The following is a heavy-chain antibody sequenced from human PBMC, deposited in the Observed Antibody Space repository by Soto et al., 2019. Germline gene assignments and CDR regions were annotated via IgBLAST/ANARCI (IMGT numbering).Heavy chain of an antibody. D-gene: IGHD3-10*01. V-gene: IGHV1-46*01. CDR3: ARVRSCGREFDY. J-gene: IGHJ4*02. CDR1: GYIFTTYS. Sequence: QVQLVQSGAEMKRPGASVILSCKASGYIFTTYSIHWVRQTAGQGLEWMAKVDPRDGSTGYAKKFRGRVSRAWDASTGTVSMEVSSLTSDNTAIYYLARVRSCGREFDYWGQGTQVTVSS. CDR2: VDPRDGST.